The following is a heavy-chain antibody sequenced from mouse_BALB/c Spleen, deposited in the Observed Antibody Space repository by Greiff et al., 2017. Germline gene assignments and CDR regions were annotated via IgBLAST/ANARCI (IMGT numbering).Heavy chain of an antibody. V-gene: IGHV2-9*02. CDR3: ATNYYGRGYYAMDY. CDR2: IWAGGST. CDR1: GFSLTSYG. Sequence: VQLQQSGPGLVAPSQSLSITCTVSGFSLTSYGVHWVRQPPGKGLEWLGVIWAGGSTNYNSALMSRLSISKDNSKSQVFLKMNSLQTDDTAMYYCATNYYGRGYYAMDYWGQGTSVTVSS. J-gene: IGHJ4*01. D-gene: IGHD1-1*01.